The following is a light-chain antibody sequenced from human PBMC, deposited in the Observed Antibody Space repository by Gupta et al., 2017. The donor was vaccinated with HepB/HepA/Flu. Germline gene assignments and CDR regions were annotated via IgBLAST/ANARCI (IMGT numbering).Light chain of an antibody. CDR2: YDT. Sequence: SYVLTQPPSVSVAPGKTAKITCGGDDVANKGVHWYQQKPGQAPLLVIFYDTDRPSGIPDRFSGSNSGNTDNLTISGVEAGDEADYYGQLCDTIDNYLGFGGGTKLTVL. CDR3: QLCDTIDNYLG. J-gene: IGLJ3*02. CDR1: DVANKG. V-gene: IGLV3-21*01.